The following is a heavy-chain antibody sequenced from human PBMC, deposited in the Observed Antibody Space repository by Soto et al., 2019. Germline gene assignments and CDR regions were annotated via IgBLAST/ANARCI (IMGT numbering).Heavy chain of an antibody. J-gene: IGHJ6*02. CDR1: GGSISSGDYY. Sequence: SETLSLTCTVSGGSISSGDYYWSWIRQPPGKGMEWIGYIYYSGSTYYNPSLRSRVTISVDTSKNQFSLKLSSVTAADTAVYYCASGLYYYGSGSYYQGYYYYGMDVWGQGTTVTVSS. D-gene: IGHD3-10*01. CDR3: ASGLYYYGSGSYYQGYYYYGMDV. CDR2: IYYSGST. V-gene: IGHV4-30-4*01.